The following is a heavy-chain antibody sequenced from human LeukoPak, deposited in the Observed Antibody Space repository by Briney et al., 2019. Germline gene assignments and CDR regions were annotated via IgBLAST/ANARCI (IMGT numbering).Heavy chain of an antibody. J-gene: IGHJ4*02. CDR2: IYPRDGNT. CDR3: ARGYDQGDY. CDR1: GYTFTSNY. Sequence: ASVNVSCKASGYTFTSNYIHWVRQAPGQGLEWMGMIYPRDGNTNYAQKLQGRVTMTTDTSTSTAYMELRSLRSDDTAVYYCARGYDQGDYWGQGTLVTVSS. D-gene: IGHD1-1*01. V-gene: IGHV1-46*01.